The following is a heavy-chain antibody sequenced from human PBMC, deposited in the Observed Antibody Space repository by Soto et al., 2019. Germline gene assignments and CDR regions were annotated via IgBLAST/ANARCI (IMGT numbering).Heavy chain of an antibody. CDR2: ISGSGGNT. CDR3: VKSMTLLWFGELGP. CDR1: EFTFSNYA. J-gene: IGHJ6*02. Sequence: GGSLRLSCSASEFTFSNYAMTWVRQAPGKGLEWVSGISGSGGNTHYAASVKGRFTISRDNSKNTLYLQMNTLRAEDTAVYYCVKSMTLLWFGELGPWGQGTTVTVCS. V-gene: IGHV3-23*01. D-gene: IGHD3-10*01.